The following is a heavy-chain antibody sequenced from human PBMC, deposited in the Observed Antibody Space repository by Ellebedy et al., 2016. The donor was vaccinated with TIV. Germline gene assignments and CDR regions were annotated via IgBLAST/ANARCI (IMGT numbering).Heavy chain of an antibody. V-gene: IGHV1/OR15-3*02. D-gene: IGHD2-8*02. J-gene: IGHJ4*02. CDR1: RYTFNDYE. CDR2: INVADANT. CDR3: AREGGVYYFDY. Sequence: AASVKVSCKASRYTFNDYEINWVRQAPGQSPEWMGWINVADANTKYSQKFQGRVTFTRDTSANTVYMHLSSLRSEDTAVYYCAREGGVYYFDYWGQGTLVTVSS.